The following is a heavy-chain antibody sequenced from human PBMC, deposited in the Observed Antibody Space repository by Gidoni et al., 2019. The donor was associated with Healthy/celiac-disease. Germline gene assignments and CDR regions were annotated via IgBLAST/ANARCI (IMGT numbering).Heavy chain of an antibody. J-gene: IGHJ4*02. CDR2: ISSSGSTI. D-gene: IGHD2-21*02. CDR3: ARDDGGNGGGDCLDY. V-gene: IGHV3-11*01. Sequence: GLEWVSYISSSGSTIYYADSVKGRFTISRNNAKNSLYLQMNSLRAEDTAVYYCARDDGGNGGGDCLDYWGQGTLVTVSS.